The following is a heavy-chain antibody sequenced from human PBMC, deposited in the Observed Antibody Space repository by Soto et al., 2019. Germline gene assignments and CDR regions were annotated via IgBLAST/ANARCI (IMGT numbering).Heavy chain of an antibody. V-gene: IGHV3-30*18. D-gene: IGHD6-13*01. J-gene: IGHJ6*02. CDR1: GFTFNTYG. Sequence: QVQLVESGGGVVQPGRSLSLSCAASGFTFNTYGMHWVRQAPGKGLEWVAVISYDETNTYYADSVKGRFTISRDKSKSTLYLQMNRLTVEDTAVYYCAKGVKYYHYYGMDVWGQGTTVTVSS. CDR2: ISYDETNT. CDR3: AKGVKYYHYYGMDV.